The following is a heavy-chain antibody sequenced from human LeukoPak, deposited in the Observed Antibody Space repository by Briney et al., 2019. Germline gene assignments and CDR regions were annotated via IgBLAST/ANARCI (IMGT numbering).Heavy chain of an antibody. CDR1: GGSISSGSYY. CDR2: IYTSGST. J-gene: IGHJ3*02. Sequence: KPSQTLSLTCTVSGGSISSGSYYWSWIRQPAGKGLEWIGRIYTSGSTNYNPSLKSRVTISVDTSKNQFSLKLSSVTAADTAVYYCARFESESDAFDIWGQGTMVTVSS. V-gene: IGHV4-61*02. CDR3: ARFESESDAFDI.